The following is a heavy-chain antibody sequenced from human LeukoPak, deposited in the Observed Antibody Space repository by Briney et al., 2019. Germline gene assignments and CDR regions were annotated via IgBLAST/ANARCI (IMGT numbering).Heavy chain of an antibody. Sequence: SETLSLTCTVSGGSISSYYWSWIRQPAGKGLEWIGRIYTSGSINYNPSLKSRVTMSVDTSKNQFSLKLSSVTAADTAVYYCARDGDYDFWSGYYNTYAFDIWGQGTMVTVSS. CDR1: GGSISSYY. V-gene: IGHV4-4*07. CDR3: ARDGDYDFWSGYYNTYAFDI. CDR2: IYTSGSI. D-gene: IGHD3-3*01. J-gene: IGHJ3*02.